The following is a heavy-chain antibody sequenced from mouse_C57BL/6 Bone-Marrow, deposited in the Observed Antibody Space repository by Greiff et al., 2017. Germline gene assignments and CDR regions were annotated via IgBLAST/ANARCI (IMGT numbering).Heavy chain of an antibody. D-gene: IGHD1-1*01. CDR2: ISSGGSYT. CDR1: GFTFSSYG. J-gene: IGHJ2*01. Sequence: EVQVVESGGDLVKPGGSLKLSCAASGFTFSSYGMSWVRQTPDKRLEWVATISSGGSYTYYPDSVKGRFTISRDNAKNTLYLQMSSLKSEDTAMYYCARHYYDFDYWGQGTTLTVSS. V-gene: IGHV5-6*01. CDR3: ARHYYDFDY.